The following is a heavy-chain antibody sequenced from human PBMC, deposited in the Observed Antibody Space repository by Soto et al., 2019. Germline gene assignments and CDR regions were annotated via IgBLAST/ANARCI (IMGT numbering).Heavy chain of an antibody. D-gene: IGHD5-18*01. CDR1: GDSINNYF. CDR3: ARARQRDTGRGLDV. V-gene: IGHV4-59*01. J-gene: IGHJ6*02. Sequence: QVQLQESGPGLVKPSETMSLTCTISGDSINNYFWNWIRQTPGKGLEWIGYISYSGSTSYNPSLQSRVTISSDTSKNHLSLKLSSVTAADTAVYYCARARQRDTGRGLDVCGQGTTVTVSS. CDR2: ISYSGST.